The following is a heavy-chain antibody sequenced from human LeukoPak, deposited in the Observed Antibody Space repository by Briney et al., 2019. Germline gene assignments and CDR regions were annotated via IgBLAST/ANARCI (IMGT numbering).Heavy chain of an antibody. J-gene: IGHJ3*02. CDR2: IYYSGST. Sequence: PSETLSLTCTVSGGSISSYYLSWIRQPPGKGLEWIWYIYYSGSTNYNPSLKSRVTISVDTSKNQFSLKLSSLTAADTAVYYCARVMRYSYGRVGAFDIWGQGTMVTVSS. CDR3: ARVMRYSYGRVGAFDI. D-gene: IGHD5-18*01. V-gene: IGHV4-59*01. CDR1: GGSISSYY.